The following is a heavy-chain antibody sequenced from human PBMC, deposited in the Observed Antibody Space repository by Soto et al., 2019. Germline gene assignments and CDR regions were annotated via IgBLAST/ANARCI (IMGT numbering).Heavy chain of an antibody. CDR1: GYTFSDYD. D-gene: IGHD3-22*01. V-gene: IGHV1-18*04. J-gene: IGHJ4*02. CDR3: AIADHYDSSGYPMDF. Sequence: ASVKVSCKASGYTFSDYDMNWVRQAPGQGLEWMGWISIYNGNTDYAQNLQGRVSMTTDTSTNTAYMELRSLRSADTAIYYCAIADHYDSSGYPMDFWGQGTLVTVSS. CDR2: ISIYNGNT.